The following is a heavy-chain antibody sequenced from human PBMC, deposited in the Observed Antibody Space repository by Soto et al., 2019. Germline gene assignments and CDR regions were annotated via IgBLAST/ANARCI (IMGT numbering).Heavy chain of an antibody. Sequence: SETLSLTCTVSGGSISSSSYYWGWIRQPPGKGLEWIGSIYYSGSTYYNPSLKSRVTISVDTSKNQFSLKLSSVTAADTAVYYCARIPGPSQDCSSTSCYYLRGGWFDPWGQGTLVTVSS. CDR3: ARIPGPSQDCSSTSCYYLRGGWFDP. CDR2: IYYSGST. D-gene: IGHD2-2*01. J-gene: IGHJ5*02. CDR1: GGSISSSSYY. V-gene: IGHV4-39*01.